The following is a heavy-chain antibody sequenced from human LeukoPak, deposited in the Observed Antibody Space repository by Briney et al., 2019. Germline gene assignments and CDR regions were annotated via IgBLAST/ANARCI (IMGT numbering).Heavy chain of an antibody. CDR1: GFTFSDYY. D-gene: IGHD2-15*01. J-gene: IGHJ3*02. CDR3: AVTPMAATDAFDI. V-gene: IGHV3-11*04. Sequence: PGGSLRLSCAASGFTFSDYYMSWIRQAPGKGLEWVSYISSSGSTIYYADSVKGRFTISRDNAKNSLYLQMNSLRAEDTAVYYCAVTPMAATDAFDIWGQGTMVTVSS. CDR2: ISSSGSTI.